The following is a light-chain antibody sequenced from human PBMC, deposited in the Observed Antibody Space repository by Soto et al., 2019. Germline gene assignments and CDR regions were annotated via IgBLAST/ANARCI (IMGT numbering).Light chain of an antibody. J-gene: IGKJ1*01. CDR2: AAS. CDR1: QSISSW. CDR3: QQSYSHPRT. V-gene: IGKV1-39*01. Sequence: GDGVAITCRASQSISSWLALYQQKPGKAPKLLIYAASSLQSGVPSRFSGSGSGTDFTLTISTLQPEDFATYYCQQSYSHPRTFGQGTKVDIK.